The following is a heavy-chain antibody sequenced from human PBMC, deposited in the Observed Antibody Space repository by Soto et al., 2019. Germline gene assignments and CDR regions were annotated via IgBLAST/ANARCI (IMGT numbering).Heavy chain of an antibody. J-gene: IGHJ4*02. V-gene: IGHV1-24*01. CDR2: FDPEDGNT. CDR1: GYTLTELS. Sequence: ASVKVSCKVSGYTLTELSMHWVRQAPGKGLEWMGGFDPEDGNTKYSQKFQGRVTITRDTSASTAYMELSSLRSEDTAVYYCARDHRYCSSTSCAYLLDYWGQGTLVTVSS. CDR3: ARDHRYCSSTSCAYLLDY. D-gene: IGHD2-2*01.